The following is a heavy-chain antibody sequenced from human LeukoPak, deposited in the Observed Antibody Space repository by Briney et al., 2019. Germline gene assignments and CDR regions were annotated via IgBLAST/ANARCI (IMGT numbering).Heavy chain of an antibody. CDR2: IKEDGSEI. CDR1: AFILRRHW. CDR3: ARDLGSCSNGVSPTRFDY. V-gene: IGHV3-7*03. J-gene: IGHJ4*02. Sequence: PGGSLRLSCEGSAFILRRHWMKWVRQTPGKVREWVASIKEDGSEIQYVDSVKGRFSLSRDNTKASLFLQLNSLRAEDTAVYSCARDLGSCSNGVSPTRFDYWGQGTLVAVSS. D-gene: IGHD2-8*01.